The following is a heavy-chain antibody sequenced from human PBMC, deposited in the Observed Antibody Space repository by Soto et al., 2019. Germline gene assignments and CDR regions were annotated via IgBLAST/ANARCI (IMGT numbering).Heavy chain of an antibody. J-gene: IGHJ4*02. Sequence: GGSLRLSCAASGFTFSSYGMHWVRQAPGKGLEWVAVISYDGSNKYYADSVKGRFTISRDNSKNTLYLQMNSLRAEDTAVYYCAKPLHDSSGSNFDYWGQGTLVTVSS. D-gene: IGHD3-22*01. V-gene: IGHV3-30*18. CDR2: ISYDGSNK. CDR3: AKPLHDSSGSNFDY. CDR1: GFTFSSYG.